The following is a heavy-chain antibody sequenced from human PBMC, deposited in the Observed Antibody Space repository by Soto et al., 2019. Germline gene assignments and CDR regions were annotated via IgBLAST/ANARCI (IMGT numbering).Heavy chain of an antibody. V-gene: IGHV4-30-4*01. D-gene: IGHD5-18*01. CDR2: IYYSGST. CDR3: ARDTTQLWPPWRVFDY. Sequence: PSETLSLTCTVSGGSISSGDYYWSWIRQPPGKGLEWIGYIYYSGSTYYNPSLKSRVTISVDTSKNQFSLKLSSVTAADTAVYYCARDTTQLWPPWRVFDYWGQGTLVTVSS. CDR1: GGSISSGDYY. J-gene: IGHJ4*02.